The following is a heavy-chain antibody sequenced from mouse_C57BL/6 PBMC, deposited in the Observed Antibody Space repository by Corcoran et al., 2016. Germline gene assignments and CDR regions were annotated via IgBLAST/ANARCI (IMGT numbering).Heavy chain of an antibody. CDR2: INPYNGGT. V-gene: IGHV1-19*01. J-gene: IGHJ2*01. CDR1: GYTFTDYY. CDR3: ARGDYGSNVDY. D-gene: IGHD1-1*01. Sequence: EVQLQQSGPVLVKPGASVKMSCKASGYTFTDYYMNWVKQSHGKSLEWIGVINPYNGGTSYNQKFKGKATLTVDKSSSTAYMELNSLTSEDSAVYYCARGDYGSNVDYWGQGTTLTVSS.